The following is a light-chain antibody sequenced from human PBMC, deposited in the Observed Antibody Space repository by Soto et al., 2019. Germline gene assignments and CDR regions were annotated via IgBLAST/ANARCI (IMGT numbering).Light chain of an antibody. CDR2: GAS. J-gene: IGKJ5*01. V-gene: IGKV3-20*01. CDR1: QSVSSSY. CDR3: QQYSDLPMT. Sequence: EIVMTQSPATLSVSPGERATLSCRASQSVSSSYLAWYQQKPGQAPRLLIYGASRRATGIPDRFSGSASGTDFTLTISRLEPEDFAVYFCQQYSDLPMTFGQVTRLEIK.